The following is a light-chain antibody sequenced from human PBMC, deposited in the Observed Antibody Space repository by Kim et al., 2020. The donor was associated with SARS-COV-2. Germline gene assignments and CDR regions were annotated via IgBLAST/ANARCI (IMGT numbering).Light chain of an antibody. J-gene: IGLJ2*01. Sequence: SYELTQPLSVSVALGQTARITCGGDNIESKNVHWYWQKPGQAPLLVIYRDTKRPSGIPERFSGSNSGNTATLTISRAQVGDEADYFCQVWDSNTVVFGGGTQLTVL. V-gene: IGLV3-9*01. CDR1: NIESKN. CDR2: RDT. CDR3: QVWDSNTVV.